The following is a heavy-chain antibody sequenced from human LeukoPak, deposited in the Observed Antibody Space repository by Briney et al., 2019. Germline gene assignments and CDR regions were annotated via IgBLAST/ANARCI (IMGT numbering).Heavy chain of an antibody. J-gene: IGHJ4*02. Sequence: AGGSLRLSCAASGFSISHYYMTWVRQTPGEGLDWVSVIYTGGGTNYGDSVKGRFTISRDNSKNTLYLQMNSLRADDTAIYYCARGQAYCGADCYSDWGQGTLVTVSS. CDR1: GFSISHYY. CDR3: ARGQAYCGADCYSD. V-gene: IGHV3-66*01. D-gene: IGHD2-21*02. CDR2: IYTGGGT.